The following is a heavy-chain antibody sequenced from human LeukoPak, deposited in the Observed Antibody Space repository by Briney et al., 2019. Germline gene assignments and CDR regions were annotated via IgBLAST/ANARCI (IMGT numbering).Heavy chain of an antibody. Sequence: PSETLSLTCAVYGGSFSGYYWSWIRHPPGKGLEWIGEINHSGSTNYNTSLKSRVTISVDTSKNQFSLKLSSVTAADTAVYYCARVRYCSSTSCYRYYFDYWGQGTLVTVSS. V-gene: IGHV4-34*01. CDR2: INHSGST. CDR3: ARVRYCSSTSCYRYYFDY. J-gene: IGHJ4*02. D-gene: IGHD2-2*02. CDR1: GGSFSGYY.